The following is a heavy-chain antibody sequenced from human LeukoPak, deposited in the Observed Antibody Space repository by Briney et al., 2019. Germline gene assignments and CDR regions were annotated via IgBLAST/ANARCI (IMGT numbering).Heavy chain of an antibody. CDR1: GFIFSSYW. J-gene: IGHJ3*02. Sequence: GGSLRLSCAASGFIFSSYWMSWVRQAPGEGLEWVANIKQDGSEKYYVDSVKGRFTISRDNAKNSLYLQMNSLRAEDTAVYYCARVKFAAFDIWGQGTMVTVSS. CDR2: IKQDGSEK. V-gene: IGHV3-7*01. CDR3: ARVKFAAFDI.